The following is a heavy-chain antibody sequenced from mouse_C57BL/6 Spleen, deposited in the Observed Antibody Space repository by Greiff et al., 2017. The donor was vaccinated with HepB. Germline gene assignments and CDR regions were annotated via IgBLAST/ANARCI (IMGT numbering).Heavy chain of an antibody. D-gene: IGHD2-4*01. Sequence: EVQLQQSGPVLVKPGASVKMSCKASGYTFTDYYMNWVKQSHGKSLEWIGVINPYNGGTSYNQKFKGKATLPVDKSSSTAYMELNSLTSEDSAVYYCSRCFDYDGWYVDVWGTGTTVTVSS. CDR1: GYTFTDYY. J-gene: IGHJ1*03. V-gene: IGHV1-19*01. CDR3: SRCFDYDGWYVDV. CDR2: INPYNGGT.